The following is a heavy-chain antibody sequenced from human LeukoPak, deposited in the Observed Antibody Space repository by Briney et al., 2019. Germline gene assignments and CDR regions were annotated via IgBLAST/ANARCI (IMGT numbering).Heavy chain of an antibody. CDR2: IYYSGNT. V-gene: IGHV4-34*01. J-gene: IGHJ4*02. CDR1: GGSFSGYY. CDR3: ARAERISSIAPPQG. Sequence: SETLSLTCAVYGGSFSGYYWGWIRQPPGKGLEWIGSIYYSGNTYYNPSLKSRVTISVDTSKNQFSLTLSSVTAADTALYYCARAERISSIAPPQGWGQGTLVTVSS. D-gene: IGHD6-6*01.